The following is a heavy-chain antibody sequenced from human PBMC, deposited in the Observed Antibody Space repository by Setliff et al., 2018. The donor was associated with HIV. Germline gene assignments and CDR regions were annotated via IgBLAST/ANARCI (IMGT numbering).Heavy chain of an antibody. V-gene: IGHV3-7*05. CDR1: GFSFSRYR. Sequence: LRLSCAASGFSFSRYRMSWVRQAPGKGLEWVASIDHFGSEENYVDSVRGRFTVSRDNTKNSLHLQLDSLSAEDAAVYFCARDGHLYGQPFDYWGQGALVTVSS. D-gene: IGHD3-10*01. CDR2: IDHFGSEE. J-gene: IGHJ4*02. CDR3: ARDGHLYGQPFDY.